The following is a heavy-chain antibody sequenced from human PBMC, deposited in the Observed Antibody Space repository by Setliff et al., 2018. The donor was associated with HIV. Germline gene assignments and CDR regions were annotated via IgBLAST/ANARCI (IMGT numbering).Heavy chain of an antibody. J-gene: IGHJ4*02. CDR2: IYPGDSDS. V-gene: IGHV5-51*01. CDR1: GYSFVDFW. D-gene: IGHD6-25*01. Sequence: PGESLKISCHLSGYSFVDFWIGWVRQMPGKGLEWVGFIYPGDSDSRYSPSFRGQVTISADKSTTTAYLDWASLKASDTAMYYCVRYIGAAAGYIDHWGQGTLGTVSS. CDR3: VRYIGAAAGYIDH.